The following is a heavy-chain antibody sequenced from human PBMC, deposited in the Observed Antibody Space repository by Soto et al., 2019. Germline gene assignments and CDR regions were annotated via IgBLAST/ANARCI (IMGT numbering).Heavy chain of an antibody. CDR1: GFTFSAFG. V-gene: IGHV3-30*18. CDR3: ANPDY. Sequence: GGSLRLSCEASGFTFSAFGMHWVRQAPGKGLEWVAIISYDGILKYYADSVKGRFTISRDNSKNTLYLQMNSLRAEDTAVYYCANPDYWCQGTLVTVSS. J-gene: IGHJ4*02. CDR2: ISYDGILK.